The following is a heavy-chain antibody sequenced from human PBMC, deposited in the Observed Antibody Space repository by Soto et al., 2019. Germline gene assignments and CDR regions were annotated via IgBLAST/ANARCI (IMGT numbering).Heavy chain of an antibody. CDR2: ISGSGDTI. D-gene: IGHD3-10*02. J-gene: IGHJ3*01. CDR3: FDICF. V-gene: IGHV3-11*01. Sequence: QVHLVESGGGLVKPGGSLRLSCAASGFAFSDHYRTWIRQAPGKGLEWISFISGSGDTIHYADSVRGRFTISRDNGKNSLYLQMSNLRAEDTAVYYCFDICFWGQGTMVTVSS. CDR1: GFAFSDHY.